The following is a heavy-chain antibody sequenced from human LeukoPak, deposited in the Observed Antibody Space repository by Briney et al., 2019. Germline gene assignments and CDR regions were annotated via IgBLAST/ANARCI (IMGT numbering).Heavy chain of an antibody. Sequence: GASVKVSFKASGYTFTRNYMHWVRQAPGQGLEWMGIINPDGGSTSYAQKFQGRVTMTRDTSTSTVYMELSSLRSEDTAVYYCAKGKMATITSWFDPWGQGTLVTVSS. CDR2: INPDGGST. V-gene: IGHV1-46*01. J-gene: IGHJ5*02. CDR1: GYTFTRNY. CDR3: AKGKMATITSWFDP. D-gene: IGHD5-24*01.